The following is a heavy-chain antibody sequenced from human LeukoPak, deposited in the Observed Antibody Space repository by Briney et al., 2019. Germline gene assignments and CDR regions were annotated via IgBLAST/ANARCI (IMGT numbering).Heavy chain of an antibody. CDR1: GFTFSSYS. V-gene: IGHV3-21*04. D-gene: IGHD3-3*02. CDR2: ISSSSSYI. Sequence: KPGGSLRLSCAASGFTFSSYSMNWVRQAPGKGLEWVSSISSSSSYIYYADSVKGRFTISRDNSKNTLYLQMNSLRAEDTAVYYCAGDTEAFSSGFYYYYYMDVWGKGTTVTVSS. J-gene: IGHJ6*03. CDR3: AGDTEAFSSGFYYYYYMDV.